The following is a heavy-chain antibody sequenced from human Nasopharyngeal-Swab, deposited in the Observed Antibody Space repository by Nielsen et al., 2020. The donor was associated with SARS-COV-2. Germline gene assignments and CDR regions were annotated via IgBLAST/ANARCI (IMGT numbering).Heavy chain of an antibody. CDR1: GFSISTSGMC. CDR2: IDWDDDK. J-gene: IGHJ4*02. Sequence: SGPTLVKPTQTLTLTCTFSGFSISTSGMCVSWIRQPPGKALEWLALIDWDDDKYYSTSLKTRLTISKDTSKNQVVLTMTNMDPVDTATYYCARIRYDILTGYYIGFDYWGQGTLVTVSS. V-gene: IGHV2-70*01. CDR3: ARIRYDILTGYYIGFDY. D-gene: IGHD3-9*01.